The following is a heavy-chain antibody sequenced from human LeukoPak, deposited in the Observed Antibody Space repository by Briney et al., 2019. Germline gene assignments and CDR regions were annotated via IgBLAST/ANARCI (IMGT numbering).Heavy chain of an antibody. J-gene: IGHJ4*02. CDR2: TRNKANTYTT. V-gene: IGHV3-72*01. Sequence: GGSLRLSCAASGFTFSDHYMDSVRQAPGKGLEWVGRTRNKANTYTTEYAASVKGRFTISRDDSKNSLYLQMNSLKTEDTAVYYCARAAEYSGYDSADYWGQGTLVTVSS. CDR1: GFTFSDHY. D-gene: IGHD5-12*01. CDR3: ARAAEYSGYDSADY.